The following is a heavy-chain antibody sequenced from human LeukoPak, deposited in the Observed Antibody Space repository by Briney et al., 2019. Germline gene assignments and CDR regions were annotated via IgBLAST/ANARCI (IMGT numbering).Heavy chain of an antibody. CDR3: AKGSKAVLFTRDHYMDV. V-gene: IGHV3-23*01. Sequence: KAGGSLRLSCAASGFTFSSYAMSWVRQAPGKGLEWVSAISGGGGRTNYADSVRGRFTISRDNSKNTLYLQMNSLRAEDTAVYFCAKGSKAVLFTRDHYMDVWGKGTTVTISS. CDR1: GFTFSSYA. J-gene: IGHJ6*03. D-gene: IGHD6-19*01. CDR2: ISGGGGRT.